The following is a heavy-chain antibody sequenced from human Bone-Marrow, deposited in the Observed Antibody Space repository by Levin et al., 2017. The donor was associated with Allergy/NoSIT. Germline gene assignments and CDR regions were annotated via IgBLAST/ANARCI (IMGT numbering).Heavy chain of an antibody. J-gene: IGHJ6*02. D-gene: IGHD3-22*01. CDR1: GGSISSSSYY. CDR2: IYYSGST. Sequence: PSETLSLTCTVSGGSISSSSYYWGWIRQPPGKGLEWIGSIYYSGSTYYNPSLKSRVTISVDTSKNQFSLKLSSVTAADTAVYYCARHQSVPLHRTYYYDSSVGVVGAFFFPWSVGTYGMDVWGQGTTVTVSS. CDR3: ARHQSVPLHRTYYYDSSVGVVGAFFFPWSVGTYGMDV. V-gene: IGHV4-39*01.